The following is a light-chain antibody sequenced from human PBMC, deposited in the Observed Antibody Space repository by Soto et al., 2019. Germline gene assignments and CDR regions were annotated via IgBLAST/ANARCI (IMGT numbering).Light chain of an antibody. CDR1: SSDIGDYNY. CDR3: CSYTRSGTLT. V-gene: IGLV2-14*01. J-gene: IGLJ1*01. Sequence: QSVLTQPASVSGSPGQSITISCVGTSSDIGDYNYVSWYQQHPGEVPKVIIYDVSNRPSGASYRFSGTKSGNTASLTISGLQAGDEADYYCCSYTRSGTLTFGPGTKVTVL. CDR2: DVS.